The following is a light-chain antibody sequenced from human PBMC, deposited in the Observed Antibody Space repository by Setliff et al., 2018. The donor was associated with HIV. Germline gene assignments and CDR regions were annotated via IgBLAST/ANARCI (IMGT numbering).Light chain of an antibody. Sequence: QSALTQPASVSGSPGQSITVSCTGTSNDVGAYNYVSWYQQHPGKVPKLMIYEVSNRPSGVSNRFSGSKSGNTASLTISGLQVEDEADYYCSSYTYTSTPVFGTGAKSPS. J-gene: IGLJ1*01. V-gene: IGLV2-14*01. CDR2: EVS. CDR1: SNDVGAYNY. CDR3: SSYTYTSTPV.